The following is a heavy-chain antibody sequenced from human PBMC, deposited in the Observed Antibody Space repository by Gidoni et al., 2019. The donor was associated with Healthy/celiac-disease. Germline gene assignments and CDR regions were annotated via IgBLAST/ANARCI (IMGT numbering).Heavy chain of an antibody. D-gene: IGHD1-7*01. CDR2: INPNSGGT. V-gene: IGHV1-2*04. Sequence: QVQLVQSGAEVKKPGVSVKVPCKASGYTFTGYYMHWVRQAPGQGLGWMGWINPNSGGTNYAQKFQGWVTMTRDTSISTAYMELSRLRSDDTAVYYCARAVVTGTTPGAFDIWGQGTMVTVSS. CDR1: GYTFTGYY. CDR3: ARAVVTGTTPGAFDI. J-gene: IGHJ3*02.